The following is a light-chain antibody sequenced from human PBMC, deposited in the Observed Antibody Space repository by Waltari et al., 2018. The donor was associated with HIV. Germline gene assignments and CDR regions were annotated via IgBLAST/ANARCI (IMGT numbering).Light chain of an antibody. V-gene: IGKV3-15*01. CDR2: GAS. Sequence: VMTQSPATLSVSPGKRATLSCRASQSVSTNLAWYQQKPGQAPRLLIYGASIRATGIPGRFSGSGSGTEFTLTIGSLQSEDFAVYYCQQYNNWPPWTFGQGTKVEIE. CDR1: QSVSTN. J-gene: IGKJ1*01. CDR3: QQYNNWPPWT.